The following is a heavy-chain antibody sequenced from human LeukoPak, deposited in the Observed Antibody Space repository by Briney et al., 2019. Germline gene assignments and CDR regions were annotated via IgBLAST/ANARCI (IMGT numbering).Heavy chain of an antibody. J-gene: IGHJ4*02. Sequence: PSETLSLTCNVSGGSISSYYWSWIRQPPGKGLEWIGYIYYSGSTNYNPSLKSRVTISIDTSKNQFSLKLSSVTAADTAVYYCARDRTGYSYAEFDYWGQGTLVTVSS. CDR2: IYYSGST. V-gene: IGHV4-59*12. CDR3: ARDRTGYSYAEFDY. D-gene: IGHD5-18*01. CDR1: GGSISSYY.